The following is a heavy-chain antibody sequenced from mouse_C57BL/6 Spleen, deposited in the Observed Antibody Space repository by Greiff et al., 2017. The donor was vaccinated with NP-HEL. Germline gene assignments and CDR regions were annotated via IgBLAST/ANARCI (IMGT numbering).Heavy chain of an antibody. CDR3: TTRVYYGNPWFAY. J-gene: IGHJ3*01. V-gene: IGHV14-4*01. CDR1: GFNIKDDY. Sequence: EVQLQQSGAELVRPGASVKLSCTASGFNIKDDYMHWVKQRPEQGLEWIGWIDPENGDTEYASKFQGKATITADTSSNTAYLQLSSLTSEDTAFYYCTTRVYYGNPWFAYWGQGTLVTVSA. CDR2: IDPENGDT. D-gene: IGHD2-1*01.